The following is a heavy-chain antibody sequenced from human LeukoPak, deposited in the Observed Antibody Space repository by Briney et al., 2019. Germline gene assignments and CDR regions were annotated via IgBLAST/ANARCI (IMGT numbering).Heavy chain of an antibody. J-gene: IGHJ4*02. D-gene: IGHD3-22*01. V-gene: IGHV4-4*07. CDR2: IYTSGST. CDR3: ARESKSYDGSGFYHDY. CDR1: GGSIRNYF. Sequence: SETLSLTCSVSGGSIRNYFWSWIRQPAGKGLEWIGRIYTSGSTDYNPSLRSRVTMSVDTSRDQFSLKLTSMTAADTAVYYCARESKSYDGSGFYHDYWGQGTLVAVSS.